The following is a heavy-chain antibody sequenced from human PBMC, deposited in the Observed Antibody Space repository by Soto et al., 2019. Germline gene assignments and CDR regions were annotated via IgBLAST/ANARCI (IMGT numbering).Heavy chain of an antibody. CDR3: ARESGRYFLGLDY. V-gene: IGHV3-21*01. D-gene: IGHD1-26*01. J-gene: IGHJ4*02. CDR2: ISSNSSYI. CDR1: GFTFSSYG. Sequence: GGSLRLSCAASGFTFSSYGMRWVRQAPGKGLEWVSSISSNSSYIYYADSVKGRFTISRDNAKNSLYLQMNSLRAEDTAVYYCARESGRYFLGLDYWGQGTLVTVSS.